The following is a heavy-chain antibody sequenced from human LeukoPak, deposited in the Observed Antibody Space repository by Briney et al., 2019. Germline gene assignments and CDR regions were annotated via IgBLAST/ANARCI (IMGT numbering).Heavy chain of an antibody. V-gene: IGHV3-21*01. CDR3: ASSRVTTRFDY. CDR2: ISSSSSYI. Sequence: GSLRLSCAASGFTFSSYSMNWVRQAPGKGLEWVSSISSSSSYIYYADSVKGRFTTSRDNAKNSLYLQMNSLRAEDTTVYYCASSRVTTRFDYWGQGTLVTVSS. J-gene: IGHJ4*02. CDR1: GFTFSSYS. D-gene: IGHD2-21*02.